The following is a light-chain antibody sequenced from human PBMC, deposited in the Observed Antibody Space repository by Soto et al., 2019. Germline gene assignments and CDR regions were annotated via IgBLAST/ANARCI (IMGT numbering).Light chain of an antibody. Sequence: DIQMTQYPSILSASVGDTFTISSRASQSIRRWLAWYQQKPGKAPKLLIFDASTLESGVPSRFSGRGSETEFTLTISSLQPDDFATYYCQHYNRYSATFGQGTKVDIK. V-gene: IGKV1-5*01. CDR2: DAS. CDR3: QHYNRYSAT. CDR1: QSIRRW. J-gene: IGKJ1*01.